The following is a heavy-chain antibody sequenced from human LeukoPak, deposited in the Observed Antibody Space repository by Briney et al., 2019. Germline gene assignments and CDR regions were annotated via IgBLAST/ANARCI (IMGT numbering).Heavy chain of an antibody. CDR1: EFSVGSNY. CDR2: IYSGGST. D-gene: IGHD4-23*01. Sequence: GGSLRLSCAASEFSVGSNYMTWVRQAPGKGLEWVSLIYSGGSTYYADSVKGRFTISRDNAKNSLHLQMNSLRAEDTAVYYCARDYGGSSPFDYWGQGTLVTVSS. CDR3: ARDYGGSSPFDY. V-gene: IGHV3-66*01. J-gene: IGHJ4*02.